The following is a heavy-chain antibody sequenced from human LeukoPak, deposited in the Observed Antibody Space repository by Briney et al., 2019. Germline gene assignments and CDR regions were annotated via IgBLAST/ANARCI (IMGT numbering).Heavy chain of an antibody. V-gene: IGHV4-61*02. CDR3: AGVELNYYYYMDV. J-gene: IGHJ6*03. CDR2: IYTSGST. CDR1: GGSISSGSYY. Sequence: SETLSLTCTVSGGSISSGSYYWSWIRQPAGKGLEWIGRIYTSGSTNYNPSLKSRVTISVDTSKNQFSLKLSSVTAADTAVYYCAGVELNYYYYMDVWGKGTTVTISS. D-gene: IGHD1-7*01.